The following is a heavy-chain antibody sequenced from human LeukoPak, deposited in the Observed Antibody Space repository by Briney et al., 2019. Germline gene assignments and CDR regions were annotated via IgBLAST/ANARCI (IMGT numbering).Heavy chain of an antibody. J-gene: IGHJ4*02. CDR1: GGSFSGYY. D-gene: IGHD5-18*01. CDR2: INHSGST. CDR3: ARGRQHIFDY. Sequence: EPSETLSLTCAVYGGSFSGYYWSWIRQSPGKGLEWIGEINHSGSTNYNPSLKSRVTISVDTSKNQFSLKLSSVTAADTAVYYCARGRQHIFDYWGQGTLVTVSS. V-gene: IGHV4-34*01.